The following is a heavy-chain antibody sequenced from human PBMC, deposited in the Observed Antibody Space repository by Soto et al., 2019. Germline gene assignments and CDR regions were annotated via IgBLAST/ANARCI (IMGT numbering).Heavy chain of an antibody. CDR1: GGSISSGGYY. CDR3: ASGWVVVPAAIPGTSFDY. J-gene: IGHJ4*02. V-gene: IGHV4-31*03. CDR2: IYYSGST. D-gene: IGHD2-2*02. Sequence: SETLSLTCTVSGGSISSGGYYWSWIRQHPGKGLEWIGYIYYSGSTYYNPSLKSRVTISVDTSKNQFSLKLSSVTAADTAVYYCASGWVVVPAAIPGTSFDYWGQGTLVTVSS.